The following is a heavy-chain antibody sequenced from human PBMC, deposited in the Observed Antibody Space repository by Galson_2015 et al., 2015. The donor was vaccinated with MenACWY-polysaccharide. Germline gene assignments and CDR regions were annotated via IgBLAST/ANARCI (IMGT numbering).Heavy chain of an antibody. CDR3: ARGHYGMDV. CDR1: GFTFSSYW. J-gene: IGHJ6*02. CDR2: IKRDESEK. V-gene: IGHV3-7*01. Sequence: SLRLSCAASGFTFSSYWMSWVRQAPGKGLEWVAHIKRDESEKYYVDSVKGRFTISRDNAKNSLYLQMHSLRAEDTAVYSCARGHYGMDVWGQGTTVTVSS.